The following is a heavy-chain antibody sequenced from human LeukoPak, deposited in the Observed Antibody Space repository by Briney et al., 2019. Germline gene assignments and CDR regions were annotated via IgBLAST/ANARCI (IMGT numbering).Heavy chain of an antibody. CDR1: GYTFTSYA. J-gene: IGHJ4*02. Sequence: ASVKVSCKASGYTFTSYAMHWVRQAPGQRLEWMGWISAGNGNTKYSQKFQGRVTITRDTSASIAYMELSSLRSEDTAVYYCARVGRYNFDYWGQGTLVTVSS. CDR2: ISAGNGNT. CDR3: ARVGRYNFDY. D-gene: IGHD5-24*01. V-gene: IGHV1-3*01.